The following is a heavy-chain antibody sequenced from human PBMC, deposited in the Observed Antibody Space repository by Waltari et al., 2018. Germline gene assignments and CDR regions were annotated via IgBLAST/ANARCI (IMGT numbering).Heavy chain of an antibody. CDR2: INQSGST. Sequence: QVQLQQWGAGLLKPSETLSLTCAVYGGSFSGYYWSWIRQPPGKGLEWIGEINQSGSTNDNPSLKSRVPLSVDTSKNQFSLKLSSVTAADTAVYYCARDARSYWYFDLWGRGTLVTVSS. J-gene: IGHJ2*01. CDR1: GGSFSGYY. V-gene: IGHV4-34*01. CDR3: ARDARSYWYFDL.